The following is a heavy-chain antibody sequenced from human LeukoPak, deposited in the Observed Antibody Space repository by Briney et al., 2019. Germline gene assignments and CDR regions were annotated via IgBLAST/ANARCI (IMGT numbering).Heavy chain of an antibody. J-gene: IGHJ4*02. V-gene: IGHV3-21*01. CDR2: ISSSSSYI. CDR1: GFTFSSYS. CDR3: ARPALYCSGGSCYPDVGY. D-gene: IGHD2-15*01. Sequence: PGGSLRLSCAASGFTFSSYSMNWVRQAPGKGLEWVSSISSSSSYIYYADSVKGRFTISRDNAKNSLYLQMNSLRAEDTAVYYCARPALYCSGGSCYPDVGYWGQGTLVTVSS.